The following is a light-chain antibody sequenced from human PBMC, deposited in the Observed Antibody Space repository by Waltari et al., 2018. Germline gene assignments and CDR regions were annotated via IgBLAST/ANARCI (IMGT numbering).Light chain of an antibody. J-gene: IGLJ1*01. CDR2: TNN. CDR3: AARDDSLAAHV. CDR1: DSNIGSYS. V-gene: IGLV1-44*01. Sequence: QSVLTQPPSASGTPGPRVTIFCSGSDSNIGSYSVTWYQHLPGTAPKLPIYTNNQRPSGVPERFSASKSGTSASRAISGLQAEDEGDYYCAARDDSLAAHVFGTGTRVTVL.